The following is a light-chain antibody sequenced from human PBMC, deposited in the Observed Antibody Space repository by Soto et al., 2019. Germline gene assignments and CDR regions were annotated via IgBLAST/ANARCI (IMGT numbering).Light chain of an antibody. CDR2: AAY. Sequence: DIQMTQSPSSLSASVGDRVTITCRASQTISTYLNCYQQNPGKAPKLLIYAAYSLQSGVPSRFSGSGSGTDFTLPLSSLQPEDLATYYCQQSSDIPYTFGQGTKLEIK. CDR3: QQSSDIPYT. CDR1: QTISTY. J-gene: IGKJ2*01. V-gene: IGKV1-39*01.